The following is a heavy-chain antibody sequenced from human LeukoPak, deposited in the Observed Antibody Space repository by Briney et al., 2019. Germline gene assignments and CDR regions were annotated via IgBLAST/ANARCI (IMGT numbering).Heavy chain of an antibody. D-gene: IGHD2-8*01. CDR2: INPKSGGT. CDR1: GYTFTSYG. J-gene: IGHJ4*02. Sequence: ASVKVSCKASGYTFTSYGISWVRQAPGQGLEWMGWINPKSGGTNSAHNLQGRVTMTRDTSISTAYMELTRLTSDDTAIYFCARDPCSNGVCYLFDSWGQGTLVTVSS. V-gene: IGHV1-2*07. CDR3: ARDPCSNGVCYLFDS.